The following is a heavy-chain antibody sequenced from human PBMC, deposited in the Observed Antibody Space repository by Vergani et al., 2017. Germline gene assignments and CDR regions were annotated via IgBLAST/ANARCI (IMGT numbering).Heavy chain of an antibody. CDR1: GAPVNSYY. Sequence: QVKLQELGPGLVKPSETLSPTRTVPGAPVNSYYWSWIRQPPGKGLEWMGYVSFRGDTLYDPSVKGRMTISLNTSSNQFSLYLTSVTAAYTGVYYCARSRIYYGAGSPDYWGQGTLVTVSS. CDR2: VSFRGDT. V-gene: IGHV4-59*02. J-gene: IGHJ4*02. D-gene: IGHD3-10*01. CDR3: ARSRIYYGAGSPDY.